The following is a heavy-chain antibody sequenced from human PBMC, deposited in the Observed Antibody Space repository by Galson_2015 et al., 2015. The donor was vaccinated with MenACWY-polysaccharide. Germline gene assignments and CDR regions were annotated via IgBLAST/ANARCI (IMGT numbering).Heavy chain of an antibody. V-gene: IGHV3-21*01. CDR2: MTSRSSYI. D-gene: IGHD2/OR15-2a*01. CDR1: GFQFDTHT. CDR3: VRVRLGTFNPGTFDA. Sequence: SLRLSCAASGFQFDTHTMNWVRQAPGMGLEWISSMTSRSSYIYYADSVKDRFTISRDNAKSSLFLQMKNLGVEDTGFYYCVRVRLGTFNPGTFDAWGQGTLVIVSS. J-gene: IGHJ4*02.